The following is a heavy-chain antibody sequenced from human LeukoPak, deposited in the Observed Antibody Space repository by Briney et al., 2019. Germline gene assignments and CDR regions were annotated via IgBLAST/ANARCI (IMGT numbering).Heavy chain of an antibody. Sequence: PGGSLRLSCAASGFTFCSYSMNWLPQAPGKGLVWVLSISSSISYIYYAVSVKGRFTISRDNAKSSLYLQMTSLRAEDTAVYYCASNFNYYDSSGYYSPFDYWGQGTLVTDCS. CDR1: GFTFCSYS. D-gene: IGHD3-22*01. J-gene: IGHJ4*02. CDR2: ISSSISYI. CDR3: ASNFNYYDSSGYYSPFDY. V-gene: IGHV3-21*01.